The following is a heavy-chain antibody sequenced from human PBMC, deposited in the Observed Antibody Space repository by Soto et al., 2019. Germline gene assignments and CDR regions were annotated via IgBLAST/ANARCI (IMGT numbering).Heavy chain of an antibody. Sequence: LGESLKISCKTSGYTFSSYWMVWVRQMPGKGLEWMGIIYPSDSKVKYSPSVEGQVTMSADKSISTAYLQWSSLKASDTAIYFCARGNVANFFEPWGQGTPVTVSS. J-gene: IGHJ5*02. CDR3: ARGNVANFFEP. CDR2: IYPSDSKV. V-gene: IGHV5-51*01. CDR1: GYTFSSYW.